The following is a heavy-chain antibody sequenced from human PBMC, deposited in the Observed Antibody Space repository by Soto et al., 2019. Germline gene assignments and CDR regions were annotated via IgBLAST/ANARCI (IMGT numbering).Heavy chain of an antibody. CDR1: GDSISSGGHY. CDR2: IYNNGPT. V-gene: IGHV4-31*11. J-gene: IGHJ6*02. Sequence: QVQLQESGPGLVKPSQTLSLTCAVSGDSISSGGHYWSWVRQHPGKGLEWIGYIYNNGPTYFTLTFKIRGTISVYTSKNELSLNMTSVTATDAAVYSCARDGEVPYGMDVWGHGTAVTVSS. CDR3: ARDGEVPYGMDV. D-gene: IGHD3-10*01.